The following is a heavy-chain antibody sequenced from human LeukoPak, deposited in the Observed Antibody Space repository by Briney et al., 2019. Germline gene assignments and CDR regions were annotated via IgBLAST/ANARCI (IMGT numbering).Heavy chain of an antibody. CDR2: ISSSGSNI. J-gene: IGHJ4*02. D-gene: IGHD5-18*01. CDR3: ARDKGYSYGYYYFDH. CDR1: GFTFSSYE. V-gene: IGHV3-48*03. Sequence: GGSLRLSCAASGFTFSSYEMNWVRQAPGKGLEWVSYISSSGSNIYYADSVEGRFTGSRDNAKNSLYLQMNSLRAEDTAVYYCARDKGYSYGYYYFDHWGQGTLVTVSS.